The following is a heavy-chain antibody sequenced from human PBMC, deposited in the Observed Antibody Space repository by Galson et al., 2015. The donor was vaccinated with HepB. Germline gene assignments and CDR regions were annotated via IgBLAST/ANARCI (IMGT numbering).Heavy chain of an antibody. J-gene: IGHJ6*02. D-gene: IGHD3-22*01. Sequence: SVKVSCKASGYTFTSYYMHWVRQAPGQGLEWMGIINPSGGSTSYAQKFQGRVTMTRDTSTSTVYMELSSLRSEDTAVYYCARQYYYDSSGYYARYYYYGMDVWGQGTTVTVSS. CDR2: INPSGGST. V-gene: IGHV1-46*03. CDR3: ARQYYYDSSGYYARYYYYGMDV. CDR1: GYTFTSYY.